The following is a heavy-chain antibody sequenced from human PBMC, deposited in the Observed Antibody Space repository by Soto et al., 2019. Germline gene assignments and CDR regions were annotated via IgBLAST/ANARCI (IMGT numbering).Heavy chain of an antibody. CDR1: GGSISSYY. CDR3: AREGSYGGISYFDY. Sequence: PSETLSLTCTVSGGSISSYYWRWIRQPPGKGLEWIGYIYYSGSTNYNPSLKSRVTISVDTSKDQFSLKLSSVTAADTAVYYCAREGSYGGISYFDYWGHVTLVTVCS. J-gene: IGHJ4*01. D-gene: IGHD4-17*01. CDR2: IYYSGST. V-gene: IGHV4-59*01.